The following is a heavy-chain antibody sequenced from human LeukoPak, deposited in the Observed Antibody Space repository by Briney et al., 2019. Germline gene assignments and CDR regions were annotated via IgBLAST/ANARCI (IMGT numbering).Heavy chain of an antibody. J-gene: IGHJ6*03. CDR3: ARVKLDSSGYPYYYYYYMDV. D-gene: IGHD3-22*01. CDR1: GGSISSHY. Sequence: PSETLSLTCTVSGGSISSHYWSWIRQPPGMGLEWIGYIYYSGSTNYNPSLKSRVTISVDTSKNQFSLKLSSVTAADTAVYYCARVKLDSSGYPYYYYYYMDVWGKGTTVTVSS. V-gene: IGHV4-59*11. CDR2: IYYSGST.